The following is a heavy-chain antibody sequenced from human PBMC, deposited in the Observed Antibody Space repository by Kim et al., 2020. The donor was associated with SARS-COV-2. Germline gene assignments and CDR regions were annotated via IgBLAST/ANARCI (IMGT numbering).Heavy chain of an antibody. V-gene: IGHV3-30*01. CDR3: ARDMLLGSGTYSDFFDT. J-gene: IGHJ5*02. Sequence: VKGRFTISRDNPKNTLYLQMNSLRDDDTAVYYCARDMLLGSGTYSDFFDTWGQGTLVTVSS. D-gene: IGHD3-10*01.